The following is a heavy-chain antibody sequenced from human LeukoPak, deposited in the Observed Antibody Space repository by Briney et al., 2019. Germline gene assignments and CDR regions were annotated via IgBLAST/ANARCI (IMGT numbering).Heavy chain of an antibody. J-gene: IGHJ4*02. V-gene: IGHV3-33*01. CDR2: LWSGGTTK. D-gene: IGHD6-13*01. CDR3: ARDLSSWTPGIY. Sequence: GGSLGLSCATSGFTLNNYGMHWVRQAPGKGLEWVAVLWSGGTTKNYADSVNGRFTISRDTSKNTVYLRMNSLRAEDTALYFCARDLSSWTPGIYGGQGTLVTVSS. CDR1: GFTLNNYG.